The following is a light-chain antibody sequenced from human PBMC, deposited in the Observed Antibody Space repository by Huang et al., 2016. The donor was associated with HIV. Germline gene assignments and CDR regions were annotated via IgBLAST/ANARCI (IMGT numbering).Light chain of an antibody. V-gene: IGKV2-28*01. Sequence: DIVMTQSPLYLSVSPGEPASISCRSTQGLLHSSGFYYVDWYLQRPGQSPQLLLYLGANRASGVSDRFSGSGSDTDFTLNISRIEAEDVGVYYCMQALETPQTFGQGTKVEIK. CDR2: LGA. J-gene: IGKJ1*01. CDR3: MQALETPQT. CDR1: QGLLHSSGFYY.